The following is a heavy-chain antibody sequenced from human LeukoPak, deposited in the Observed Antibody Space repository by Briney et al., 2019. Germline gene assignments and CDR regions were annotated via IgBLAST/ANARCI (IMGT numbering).Heavy chain of an antibody. CDR3: ARRAADNYDILTGYTSYYMDV. CDR1: GYTFTSYY. J-gene: IGHJ6*03. V-gene: IGHV1-46*01. CDR2: INPSGGST. D-gene: IGHD3-9*01. Sequence: ASVKVSCKASGYTFTSYYMHWVRQAPGQGLEWMGIINPSGGSTSYEQKFQGRVSMTRDTSTSTVYMELSSLRSEDTAVYYCARRAADNYDILTGYTSYYMDVWGKGTTVTVSS.